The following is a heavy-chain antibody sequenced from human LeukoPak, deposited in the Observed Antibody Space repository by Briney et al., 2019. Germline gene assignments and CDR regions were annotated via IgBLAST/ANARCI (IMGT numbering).Heavy chain of an antibody. D-gene: IGHD4-23*01. V-gene: IGHV4-4*07. CDR3: ARGLGKSN. CDR1: GGSISSYY. CDR2: LHTSGST. Sequence: SETLSLTCTVSGGSISSYYWSWIRQPAGEGLEWIGRLHTSGSTHYNPSLKSRVTMSVDTSKNQFSLKLSSVTAADTAVYYCARGLGKSNWGQGTLVTVSS. J-gene: IGHJ4*02.